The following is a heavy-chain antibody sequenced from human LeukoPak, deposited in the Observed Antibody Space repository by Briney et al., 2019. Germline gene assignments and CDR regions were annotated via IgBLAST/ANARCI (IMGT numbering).Heavy chain of an antibody. CDR2: ISSSGNTI. D-gene: IGHD3-10*02. J-gene: IGHJ6*04. CDR1: GFTFSFYS. Sequence: PPGGSLRLSCAASGFTFSFYSMNWVRQAPGKGLEWVSYISSSGNTIYYADSVKGRFTISRDNAKNSLYLQMNSLRAEDTAVYYCAELGITMIGGVWGKGTTVTISS. V-gene: IGHV3-48*04. CDR3: AELGITMIGGV.